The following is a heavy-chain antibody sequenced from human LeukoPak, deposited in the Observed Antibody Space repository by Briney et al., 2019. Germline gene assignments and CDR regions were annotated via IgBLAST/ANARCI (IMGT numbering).Heavy chain of an antibody. CDR1: GVTFSSYA. CDR2: ISGSGGST. Sequence: GGSLRLSCAASGVTFSSYAMSWVRQAPGKGLEWVSAISGSGGSTYYADSVKGRFTISRDNSKNTLYLQMNSLRAEDTALYYCARGQRRYYYYGIDVWGQGTTVTVSS. J-gene: IGHJ6*02. V-gene: IGHV3-23*01. CDR3: ARGQRRYYYYGIDV.